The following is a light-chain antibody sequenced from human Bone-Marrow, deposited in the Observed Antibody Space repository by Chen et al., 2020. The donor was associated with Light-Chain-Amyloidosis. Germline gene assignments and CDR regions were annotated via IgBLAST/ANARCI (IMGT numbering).Light chain of an antibody. CDR1: LLAKNY. CDR3: YSATDDSLGV. J-gene: IGLJ3*02. Sequence: SYELTQPSSVSVSPGQTAKITCSGDLLAKNYVRWLQQKPGQAPVLVIYKDIERPSGIPERFSGSSSETTATLTVSGAQVDDEADYHCYSATDDSLGVFGGGTRLTVL. V-gene: IGLV3-27*01. CDR2: KDI.